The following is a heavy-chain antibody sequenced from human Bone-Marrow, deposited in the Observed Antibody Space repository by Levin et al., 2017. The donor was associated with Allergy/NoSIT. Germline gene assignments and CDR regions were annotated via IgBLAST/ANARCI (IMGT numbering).Heavy chain of an antibody. V-gene: IGHV3-30*18. CDR3: AKLLEPGRVTVAYYYYMDV. Sequence: GGSLRLSCTDSGFTFSNYGMHWVRQAPGKGLEWVAIISYDGSKKYYADSVKGRFTISRDNSKNTLYLQMNSLRAEGTSVYYCAKLLEPGRVTVAYYYYMDVWGKGTTVTVSS. CDR1: GFTFSNYG. J-gene: IGHJ6*03. CDR2: ISYDGSKK. D-gene: IGHD2-8*02.